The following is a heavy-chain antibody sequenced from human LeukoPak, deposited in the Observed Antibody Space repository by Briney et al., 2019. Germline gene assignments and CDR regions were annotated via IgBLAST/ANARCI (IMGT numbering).Heavy chain of an antibody. V-gene: IGHV4-61*05. CDR3: ARGVNSGYFDY. Sequence: SETLSLTCAVSGASISSSNYYWGWVRQSPGKGLEWIGYIYYSGSTNYNPSLKSRVTISVDTSKNQFSLKLTSVTAADTAVYYCARGVNSGYFDYCGQGTLVTVSS. J-gene: IGHJ4*02. CDR1: GASISSSNYY. CDR2: IYYSGST. D-gene: IGHD1-26*01.